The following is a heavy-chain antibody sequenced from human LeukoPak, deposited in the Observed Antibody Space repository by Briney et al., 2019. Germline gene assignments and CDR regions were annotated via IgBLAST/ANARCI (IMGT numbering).Heavy chain of an antibody. V-gene: IGHV3-23*01. D-gene: IGHD3-10*01. J-gene: IGHJ4*02. Sequence: AGGSLRLSRATSGFTFSRYAMTWVRQAPGKGLEWVSIISDSGGSPYYADSVKGRFTISRDNSKNTLYLQMNSLRAEDTAIYYCASSGSYYFPFDYWGQGTLVTVSS. CDR3: ASSGSYYFPFDY. CDR2: ISDSGGSP. CDR1: GFTFSRYA.